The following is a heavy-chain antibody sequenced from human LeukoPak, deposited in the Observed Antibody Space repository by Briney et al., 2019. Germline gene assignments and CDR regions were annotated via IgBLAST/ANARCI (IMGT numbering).Heavy chain of an antibody. CDR1: GYTFSSYY. Sequence: ASVKVSCKASGYTFSSYYVHWVRQAPGQGLEWIGMIIPSDGFTSYAQKFQGRVTMTRNTSISTAYMELSSLRSEDTVVYYCERRYDILTGYYGWGQGTLVTVSS. J-gene: IGHJ4*02. CDR3: ERRYDILTGYYG. V-gene: IGHV1-46*01. CDR2: IIPSDGFT. D-gene: IGHD3-9*01.